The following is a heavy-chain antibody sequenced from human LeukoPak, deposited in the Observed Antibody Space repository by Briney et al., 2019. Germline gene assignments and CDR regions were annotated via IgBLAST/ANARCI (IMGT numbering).Heavy chain of an antibody. D-gene: IGHD3-10*01. V-gene: IGHV4-59*01. Sequence: PSETLSLTCTVSGGSISSYYWSWIRQPPGKGLEWIGYIYYSGSTNYNPSPKSRVTISVDTSKNQFSLKLSSVTAADTAVYYCARLTMVRGANYYYYYGMDVWGQGTTVTVSS. J-gene: IGHJ6*02. CDR1: GGSISSYY. CDR2: IYYSGST. CDR3: ARLTMVRGANYYYYYGMDV.